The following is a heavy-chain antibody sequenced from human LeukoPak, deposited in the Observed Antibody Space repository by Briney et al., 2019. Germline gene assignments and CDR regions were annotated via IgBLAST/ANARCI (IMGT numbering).Heavy chain of an antibody. V-gene: IGHV5-51*03. J-gene: IGHJ4*02. CDR2: IYPGDSDT. CDR3: ARLLRADWGSGFDY. Sequence: PGESLKISCKGSGYSFTSYWIGWVRQMPGKGLEWMGIIYPGDSDTLYSPSFQGQVTFSADRSIITAYLQWSSLKASDTAMYYCARLLRADWGSGFDYWGQGTLVTVSS. D-gene: IGHD7-27*01. CDR1: GYSFTSYW.